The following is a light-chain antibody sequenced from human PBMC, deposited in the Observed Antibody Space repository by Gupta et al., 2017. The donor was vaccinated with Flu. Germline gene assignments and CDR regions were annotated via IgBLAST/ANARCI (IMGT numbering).Light chain of an antibody. Sequence: PATLSLSPGERGTRSGRTSQSGSSYFAWYQQKPGQAPRLLIYEASNRATGIPARFSGSGSGTDFTLIISRLEPEDFAVYYCQQRRSGPWTFGQGTKVEI. J-gene: IGKJ1*01. CDR3: QQRRSGPWT. CDR1: QSGSSY. CDR2: EAS. V-gene: IGKV3-11*01.